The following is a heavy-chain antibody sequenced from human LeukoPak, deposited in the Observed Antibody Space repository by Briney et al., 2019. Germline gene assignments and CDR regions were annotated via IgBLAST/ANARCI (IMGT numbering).Heavy chain of an antibody. CDR2: ISASGGST. Sequence: GGSLRLSCAASGFTFSSYAMSWVRQAPGKGLEWVSAISASGGSTYYADSVKGRFTISRDNSKNTLYLQMNSPRAEDTAVYYCAKVTRIYYYMDVWGKGTTVTVSS. V-gene: IGHV3-23*01. CDR1: GFTFSSYA. CDR3: AKVTRIYYYMDV. D-gene: IGHD1-14*01. J-gene: IGHJ6*03.